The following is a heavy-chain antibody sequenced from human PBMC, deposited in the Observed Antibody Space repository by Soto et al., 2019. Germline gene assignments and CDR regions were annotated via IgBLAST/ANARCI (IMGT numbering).Heavy chain of an antibody. CDR1: GFTFSDHY. V-gene: IGHV3-72*01. J-gene: IGHJ4*02. D-gene: IGHD1-26*01. CDR3: ARSGTYSFDY. CDR2: SRNKASSYTI. Sequence: GGSLRLSCAASGFTFSDHYMDWVRQAPGKGLEWVGRSRNKASSYTIEYAASVKGRFTISRDDSQNSLYLQMNSLKTEDTAVYYCARSGTYSFDYWGQGTLVTVSS.